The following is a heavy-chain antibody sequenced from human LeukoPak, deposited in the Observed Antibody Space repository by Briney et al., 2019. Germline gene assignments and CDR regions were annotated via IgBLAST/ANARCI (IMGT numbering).Heavy chain of an antibody. V-gene: IGHV4-59*01. D-gene: IGHD6-19*01. CDR1: GGSISSYY. J-gene: IGHJ4*02. CDR3: ARDQGLNFDY. CDR2: ISYTGST. Sequence: SETLSLTCTVSGGSISSYYWSWIRQPPGKGLEWIGHISYTGSTNYNPSLQSRVTISVDTSKNQFSLKLSSVTAADTAVYYCARDQGLNFDYWGQGTLVTVSS.